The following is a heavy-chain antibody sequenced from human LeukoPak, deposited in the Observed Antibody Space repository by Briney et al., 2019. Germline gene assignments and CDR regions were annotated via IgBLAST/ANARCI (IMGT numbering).Heavy chain of an antibody. D-gene: IGHD3-10*01. CDR2: INHSGST. CDR3: ARGHPYYYGSGSYPPDY. V-gene: IGHV4-34*01. CDR1: GGSFSGYY. Sequence: SETLSLTCAVYGGSFSGYYWSWIRQPPGKGLEWIGEINHSGSTNYNPSLKSRVTISVDTSKNQFSPKLSSVTAADTAVYYCARGHPYYYGSGSYPPDYWGQGTLVTVSS. J-gene: IGHJ4*02.